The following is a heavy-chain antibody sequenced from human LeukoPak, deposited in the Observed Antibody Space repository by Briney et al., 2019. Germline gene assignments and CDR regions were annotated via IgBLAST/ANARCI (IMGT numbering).Heavy chain of an antibody. CDR3: AKEDIVVVPAATNYYYYGMDV. J-gene: IGHJ6*02. D-gene: IGHD2-2*01. V-gene: IGHV3-23*01. Sequence: GGPLRLSCAASGFTFSSYAMSWVRQAPGKGLEWVSAISGSGGSTYYADSVKGRFTISRDNSKNTLYLQMNSLRAEDTAVYYCAKEDIVVVPAATNYYYYGMDVWGQGTTVTVSS. CDR1: GFTFSSYA. CDR2: ISGSGGST.